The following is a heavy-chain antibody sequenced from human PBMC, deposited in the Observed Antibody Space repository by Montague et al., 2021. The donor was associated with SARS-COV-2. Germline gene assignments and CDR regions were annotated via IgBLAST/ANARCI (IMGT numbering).Heavy chain of an antibody. J-gene: IGHJ5*02. CDR2: IYFNGNT. Sequence: SETLSLTCSVSGVSVSSNNYYWTWIRRAPGKGLEWIGYIYFNGNTILXPSLEGRVTTSIDTSKNHFSLRLTSVTPADTAVYYCAREVVGVKTSWLDTWGQGTLVTVSS. CDR3: AREVVGVKTSWLDT. CDR1: GVSVSSNNYY. V-gene: IGHV4-61*03. D-gene: IGHD3-16*01.